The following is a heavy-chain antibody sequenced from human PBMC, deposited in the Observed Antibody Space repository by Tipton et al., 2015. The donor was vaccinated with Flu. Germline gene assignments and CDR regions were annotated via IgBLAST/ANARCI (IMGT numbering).Heavy chain of an antibody. J-gene: IGHJ4*02. CDR2: TYHSGTT. CDR1: GHSISSAYY. V-gene: IGHV4-38-2*02. CDR3: AREWDFSGSGTNYLPYYFDY. Sequence: TLSLTCIVSGHSISSAYYWAWIRQPPGKGLEWIATTYHSGTTYYNPSLKSRVTISVDTSQNQFSLKLRSVTAADTAVYYCAREWDFSGSGTNYLPYYFDYWGQGTLVTVSS. D-gene: IGHD3-10*01.